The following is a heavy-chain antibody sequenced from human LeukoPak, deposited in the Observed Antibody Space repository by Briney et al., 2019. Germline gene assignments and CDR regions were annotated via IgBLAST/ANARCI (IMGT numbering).Heavy chain of an antibody. V-gene: IGHV3-53*05. J-gene: IGHJ4*02. D-gene: IGHD2-15*01. CDR1: GFTVSSNY. Sequence: PGGSLRLSCAASGFTVSSNYMSWVRQAPGKGLEWVSVIYSGGSTYYADSVKGRFTISRDNSKNTLYLQMNSLRPEDTALYYCARGSVGTPPPFDFWGQGTLVTVSS. CDR3: ARGSVGTPPPFDF. CDR2: IYSGGST.